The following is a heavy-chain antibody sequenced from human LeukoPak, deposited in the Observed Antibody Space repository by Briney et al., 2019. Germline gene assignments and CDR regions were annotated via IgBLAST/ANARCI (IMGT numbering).Heavy chain of an antibody. CDR3: AIGLLLCEWLLHP. J-gene: IGHJ5*02. Sequence: GASVKVSCKASGYTFTSYDINWVRQANGQGLEWMGWMNPNSGNTGYAQKFQGRVTITRTTSISTAYMELRSLRPEDAAVYFCAIGLLLCEWLLHPWGQGSLVTVSS. V-gene: IGHV1-8*03. D-gene: IGHD3-22*01. CDR2: MNPNSGNT. CDR1: GYTFTSYD.